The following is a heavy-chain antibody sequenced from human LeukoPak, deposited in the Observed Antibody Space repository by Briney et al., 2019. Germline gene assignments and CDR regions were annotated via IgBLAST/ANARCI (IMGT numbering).Heavy chain of an antibody. V-gene: IGHV3-21*01. CDR1: GFTFSSYS. CDR3: ARTYYYDSSGYYFPDHFDY. J-gene: IGHJ4*02. Sequence: GGSLRLSCAASGFTFSSYSMNWVRQAPGKGPEWVSSISSSSSYIYYADSVKGRFTISRDNAKNSLYLQMNSLRAEDTAVYYCARTYYYDSSGYYFPDHFDYWGQGTLVTVSS. D-gene: IGHD3-22*01. CDR2: ISSSSSYI.